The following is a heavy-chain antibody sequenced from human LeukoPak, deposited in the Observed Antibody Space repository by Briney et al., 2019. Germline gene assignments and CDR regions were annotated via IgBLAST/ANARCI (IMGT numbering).Heavy chain of an antibody. CDR1: GYTFTNYW. Sequence: GESLKISCKGSGYTFTNYWIGWVRQMPGKGLEWMGIIYPGDSHSRYSPSFQGQVTISADKSISTVYLQWSSLKASDTAMYYCARRQGCSSTSCPPDYWGQGTLVTVYS. CDR2: IYPGDSHS. D-gene: IGHD2-2*01. J-gene: IGHJ4*02. CDR3: ARRQGCSSTSCPPDY. V-gene: IGHV5-51*01.